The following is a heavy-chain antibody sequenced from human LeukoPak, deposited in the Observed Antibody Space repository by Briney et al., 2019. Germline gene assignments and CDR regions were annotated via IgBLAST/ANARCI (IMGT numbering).Heavy chain of an antibody. CDR3: ARTFVSGDGYKVGYFDY. CDR1: GLTVSSNY. Sequence: PGGSLRLSCAASGLTVSSNYMSWVRQAPGKGLEWVSLIYSGGSTYYADSVKGRFTISRDNSKNTLYIQMNSLSAEDTAVYYCARTFVSGDGYKVGYFDYWGQGTLVTVSS. CDR2: IYSGGST. D-gene: IGHD5-24*01. J-gene: IGHJ4*02. V-gene: IGHV3-53*01.